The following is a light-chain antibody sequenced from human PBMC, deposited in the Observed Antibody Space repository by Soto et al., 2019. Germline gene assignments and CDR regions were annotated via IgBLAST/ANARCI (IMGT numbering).Light chain of an antibody. CDR2: AAS. CDR3: QQYDNLIT. CDR1: QTISTY. Sequence: IQLSQSPSSLSASVGDRVTITCRAGQTISTYLNWYQQKPGKAPKLLIYAASSLQSGVPSRFSGSGSGTDFTLTISSLQPEDFATYYCQQYDNLITFGQGTRLEI. J-gene: IGKJ5*01. V-gene: IGKV1-39*01.